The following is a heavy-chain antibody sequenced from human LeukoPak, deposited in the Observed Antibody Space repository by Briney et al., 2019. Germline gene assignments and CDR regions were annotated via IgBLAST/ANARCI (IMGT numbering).Heavy chain of an antibody. J-gene: IGHJ3*02. CDR1: GFIFNDYY. D-gene: IGHD3-22*01. Sequence: GGSLRLSCVASGFIFNDYYMTWIRQAPGRGLEWLSYISNSGSTIYYADSVKGRFTISRDNAKNSLYLQMNSLRAEDTAVYYCARDWRDSSGKFPNDAFDIWGQGTMVTVSS. CDR2: ISNSGSTI. CDR3: ARDWRDSSGKFPNDAFDI. V-gene: IGHV3-11*04.